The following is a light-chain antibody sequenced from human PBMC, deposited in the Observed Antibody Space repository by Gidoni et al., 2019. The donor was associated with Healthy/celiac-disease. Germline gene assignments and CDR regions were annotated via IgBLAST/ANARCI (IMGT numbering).Light chain of an antibody. CDR3: QQYGSSPRD. J-gene: IGKJ4*01. CDR1: QSVSSSY. CDR2: GAS. V-gene: IGKV3-20*01. Sequence: EIVLTQSPGTLSWSPGERATLSCRASQSVSSSYLAWYQQKPGQAPRLLIYGASSRATGIPDRFSGSGSGTDFTLTISRLEPEDFAVYYCQQYGSSPRDFGGGTKVEIK.